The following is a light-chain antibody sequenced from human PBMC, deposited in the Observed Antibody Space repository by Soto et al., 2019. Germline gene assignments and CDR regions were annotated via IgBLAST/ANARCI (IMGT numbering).Light chain of an antibody. CDR2: GNS. J-gene: IGLJ1*01. CDR3: QSFDSSRFYV. CDR1: SSNIGTGYD. V-gene: IGLV1-40*01. Sequence: VLTQPPSVSGAPGQRVTISCTGSSSNIGTGYDVHWYQQLPGTAPKLLIYGNSNRPSGVPDRFSGSKSGTSASLAITGLQAEDEAEYYCQSFDSSRFYVFGTGTKVTVL.